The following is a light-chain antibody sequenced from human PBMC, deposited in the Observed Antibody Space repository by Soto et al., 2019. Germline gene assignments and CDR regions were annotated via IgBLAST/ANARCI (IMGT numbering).Light chain of an antibody. Sequence: DIQMTQSPSSLSASVGDRVTITCRASQAISNYLAWYQQKPGKAPKLLIYAASTLQSGVPSRFSGSGSGTDFTLTISSLQPEDGATYYCQKYNSAPQTFGQGTKVEIK. V-gene: IGKV1-27*01. CDR2: AAS. CDR1: QAISNY. J-gene: IGKJ1*01. CDR3: QKYNSAPQT.